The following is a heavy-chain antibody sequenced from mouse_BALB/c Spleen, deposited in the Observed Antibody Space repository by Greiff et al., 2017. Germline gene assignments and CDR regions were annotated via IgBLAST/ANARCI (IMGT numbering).Heavy chain of an antibody. CDR3: ARGVDYYYAMDY. Sequence: EVKLMESGGGLVQPGGSLRLSCATSGFTFTDYYMSWVRQPPGKALEWLGFIRNKANGYTTEYSASVKGRFTISRDNSQSILYLQMNTLRAEDSATYYCARGVDYYYAMDYWGQGTSVTVSS. CDR1: GFTFTDYY. D-gene: IGHD1-3*01. J-gene: IGHJ4*01. V-gene: IGHV7-3*02. CDR2: IRNKANGYTT.